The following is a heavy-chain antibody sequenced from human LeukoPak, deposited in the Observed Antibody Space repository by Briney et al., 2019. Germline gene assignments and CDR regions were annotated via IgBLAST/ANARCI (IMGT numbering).Heavy chain of an antibody. CDR3: ARARSGRGQNWFDP. CDR1: GFSFSNYN. D-gene: IGHD3-10*01. Sequence: GGSLRLSCAASGFSFSNYNMNWVRQAPGKSLEWVSSITSDGRYKYYVDSVRGRFTISRDNDKNSLFLQVDSLRAEDTAVYYCARARSGRGQNWFDPWGQGTLVIVSS. V-gene: IGHV3-21*01. CDR2: ITSDGRYK. J-gene: IGHJ5*02.